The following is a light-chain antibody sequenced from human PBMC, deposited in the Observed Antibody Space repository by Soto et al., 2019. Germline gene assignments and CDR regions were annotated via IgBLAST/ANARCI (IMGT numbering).Light chain of an antibody. CDR3: GTWDSSLSAVV. V-gene: IGLV1-51*01. CDR1: SSNIGNNY. CDR2: DNN. Sequence: QSVLTQPPSVSAAPGQKVTFSCSGSSSNIGNNYVSWYQQLPGTAPKLLIYDNNKRRSGIPDRFSGSKSGTSVTLDIAGLQAGDEADYYCGTWDSSLSAVVFGGGTKVTVL. J-gene: IGLJ2*01.